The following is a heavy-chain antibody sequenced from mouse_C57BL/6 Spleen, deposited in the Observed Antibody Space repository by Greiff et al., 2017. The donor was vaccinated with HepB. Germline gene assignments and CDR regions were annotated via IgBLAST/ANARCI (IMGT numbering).Heavy chain of an antibody. J-gene: IGHJ1*03. Sequence: EVQLQQSGPELVKPGASVKISCKASGYSFTGYYMNWVKQSPEKSLEWIGEINPSTGGTTYNQKFKAKATLTVDKSSSTAYMQLKSLTSEDSAVYYCARSDYYGSSPYWYFDVWGTGTTVTVSS. D-gene: IGHD1-1*01. V-gene: IGHV1-42*01. CDR3: ARSDYYGSSPYWYFDV. CDR1: GYSFTGYY. CDR2: INPSTGGT.